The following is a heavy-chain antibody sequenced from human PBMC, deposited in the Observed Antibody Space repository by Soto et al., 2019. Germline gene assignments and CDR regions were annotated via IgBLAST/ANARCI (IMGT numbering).Heavy chain of an antibody. CDR2: IHSDGSST. Sequence: EVQLVESGGGLVQPGGSLRLSCAASGFTFSSYWMHWVRQAPGKGLVCVSRIHSDGSSTSYAASVKGRFTISRDNAKNTLYLQMNSLRAEDTAVYYCARDLDDYGDYYFDCWGHGTLVTVSS. V-gene: IGHV3-74*01. J-gene: IGHJ4*01. D-gene: IGHD4-17*01. CDR1: GFTFSSYW. CDR3: ARDLDDYGDYYFDC.